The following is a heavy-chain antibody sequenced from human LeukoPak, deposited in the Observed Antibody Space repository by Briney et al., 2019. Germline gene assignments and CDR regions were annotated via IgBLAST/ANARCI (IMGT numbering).Heavy chain of an antibody. V-gene: IGHV3-74*01. CDR3: ARDAAMVDREAFDY. Sequence: GGSLRLSCAASGFTFTTYWMHWVRQAPGKGLVWVSHINSDGSITSYADSVKGRFTISRDNAKNSLYLQMNSLRAEDTAVYYCARDAAMVDREAFDYWGQGTLVTVSS. J-gene: IGHJ4*02. CDR2: INSDGSIT. CDR1: GFTFTTYW. D-gene: IGHD5-18*01.